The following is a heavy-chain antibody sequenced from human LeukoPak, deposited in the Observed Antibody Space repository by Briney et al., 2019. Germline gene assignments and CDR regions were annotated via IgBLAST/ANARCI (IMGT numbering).Heavy chain of an antibody. V-gene: IGHV3-33*01. CDR1: GLTFSAYG. CDR3: ASAAGAFDN. Sequence: PGGSLRLSCAVSGLTFSAYGMHWVRQAPGKGLERVAVIWSDGTNKYYAESVRGRFTISRDNSKNTLYLQMNTLIIEDTAVYYCASAAGAFDNWGQGTMITVSS. J-gene: IGHJ3*02. CDR2: IWSDGTNK. D-gene: IGHD6-13*01.